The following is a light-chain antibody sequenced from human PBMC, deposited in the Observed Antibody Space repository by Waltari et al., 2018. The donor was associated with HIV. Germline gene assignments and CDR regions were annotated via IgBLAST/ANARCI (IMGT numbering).Light chain of an antibody. CDR2: DVS. J-gene: IGKJ4*01. V-gene: IGKV1-33*01. Sequence: DIQMTQSPSSLSASVGDRVTITCQASQDISNHLNWYQQKPGKAPNLVIHDVSHLERGVPSRFSASGYGAYFTFTISSLQPEDTATYYCQQYDNLPTFGGGTKVEIK. CDR1: QDISNH. CDR3: QQYDNLPT.